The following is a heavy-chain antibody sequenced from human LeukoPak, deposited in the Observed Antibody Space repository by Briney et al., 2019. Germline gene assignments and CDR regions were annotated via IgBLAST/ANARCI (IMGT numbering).Heavy chain of an antibody. CDR3: ARERYYYDSSGHSLRDAFDI. Sequence: SETLSLTCTVSGYAISSGYYWGWIRQPPGKGLECIGTVYHTGDTDYNPSLKSRVTLSVDTSENQFSLKLSSVTAADTAVYYCARERYYYDSSGHSLRDAFDIWGQGTMVTVSS. D-gene: IGHD3-22*01. V-gene: IGHV4-38-2*02. J-gene: IGHJ3*02. CDR1: GYAISSGYY. CDR2: VYHTGDT.